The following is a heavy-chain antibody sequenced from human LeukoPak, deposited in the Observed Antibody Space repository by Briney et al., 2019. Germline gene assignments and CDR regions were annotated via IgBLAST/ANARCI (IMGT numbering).Heavy chain of an antibody. CDR3: ARGAWTFDY. J-gene: IGHJ4*02. V-gene: IGHV3-7*01. CDR1: GFTFSSYW. CDR2: IRQDGSEK. D-gene: IGHD3/OR15-3a*01. Sequence: GGSLRLSCVASGFTFSSYWMSWVRQAPGKGLEWVANIRQDGSEKYYVDSVKGRFTISRDNAKNSLYLQMNSLRAEDTAVYYCARGAWTFDYWGQGTLVSVSS.